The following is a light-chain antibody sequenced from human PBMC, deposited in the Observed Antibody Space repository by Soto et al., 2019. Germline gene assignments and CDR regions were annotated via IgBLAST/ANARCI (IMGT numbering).Light chain of an antibody. V-gene: IGKV3-15*01. CDR3: QQYNNWPPYT. J-gene: IGKJ2*01. CDR1: QSVSSN. Sequence: EIVMTQSPATLSVSPGERATLSCRASQSVSSNLAWYQQKPGQPPRLLIYGASTSATGIPARFSGSGSGTEVTLTISSRQSEDFAVYYCQQYNNWPPYTFGQGTKLEIK. CDR2: GAS.